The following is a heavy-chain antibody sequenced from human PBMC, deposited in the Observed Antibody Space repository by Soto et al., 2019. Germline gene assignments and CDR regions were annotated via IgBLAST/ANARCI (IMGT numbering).Heavy chain of an antibody. D-gene: IGHD2-21*01. J-gene: IGHJ6*02. CDR1: GFVFSSYS. CDR3: AREVIEVTNGMDV. Sequence: EVILVESGGGLVKPGGSLRLSCANSGFVFSSYSMNWVRQAPGKGLEWVSSISAIGSYTFHADSVKGRFTISRDNANNLLYLQMSSLRADDTAVYYCAREVIEVTNGMDVWGQGTTVTVSS. V-gene: IGHV3-21*01. CDR2: ISAIGSYT.